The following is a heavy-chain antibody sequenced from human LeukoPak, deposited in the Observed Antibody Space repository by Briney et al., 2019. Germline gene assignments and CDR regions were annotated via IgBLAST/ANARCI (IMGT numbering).Heavy chain of an antibody. Sequence: VASVKVSCKASGYTFSDFYIHGVRQAPGQGREDGGWITPKSGDTYSPQRFQGRVTMTRDASISTAYMELSSLRSDDTAVYFCARVRLADERAWAYWGQGTLVTVSS. CDR2: ITPKSGDT. CDR1: GYTFSDFY. J-gene: IGHJ4*02. CDR3: ARVRLADERAWAY. V-gene: IGHV1-2*02. D-gene: IGHD3-3*02.